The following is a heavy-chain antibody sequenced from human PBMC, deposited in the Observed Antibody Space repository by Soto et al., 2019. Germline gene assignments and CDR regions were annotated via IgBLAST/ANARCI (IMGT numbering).Heavy chain of an antibody. CDR1: GFTFSDYY. J-gene: IGHJ6*02. CDR2: ISSSGSTI. V-gene: IGHV3-11*01. CDR3: ARDSLYYDFWSGYSNYYYGMDV. D-gene: IGHD3-3*01. Sequence: RLSCAASGFTFSDYYMSWIRQAPGKGLEWVSYISSSGSTIYYADSVKGRFTISRDNAKNSLYLQMNSLRAEDTAVYYCARDSLYYDFWSGYSNYYYGMDVWGQGTAVTVSS.